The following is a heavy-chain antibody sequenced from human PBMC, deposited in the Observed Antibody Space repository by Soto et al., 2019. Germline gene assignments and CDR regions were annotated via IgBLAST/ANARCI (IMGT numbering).Heavy chain of an antibody. CDR1: GFTFSSYG. CDR3: ASSPSGDLLADY. J-gene: IGHJ4*02. CDR2: ISYDGSNK. V-gene: IGHV3-30*03. D-gene: IGHD1-26*01. Sequence: GSLRLSCAASGFTFSSYGMHWVRQAPGKGLEWVAVISYDGSNKYYADSVKGRFTISRDNSKNTLYLQMNSLRAEDTAVYYCASSPSGDLLADYWGQGTLVTVSS.